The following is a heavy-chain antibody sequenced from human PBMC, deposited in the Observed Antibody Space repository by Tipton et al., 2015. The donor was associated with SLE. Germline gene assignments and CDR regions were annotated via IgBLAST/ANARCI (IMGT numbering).Heavy chain of an antibody. Sequence: TLSLTCAVYGGSFSGYYWSWIRQPPGKRLEWIGEINHSGSTNYNPSLKSRVTISVDTSKNQFSLKLSSVTAADTAVYYCARRGVDTAMAYYFDYWGQGTLVTVSS. CDR3: ARRGVDTAMAYYFDY. V-gene: IGHV4-34*01. D-gene: IGHD5-18*01. CDR2: INHSGST. J-gene: IGHJ4*02. CDR1: GGSFSGYY.